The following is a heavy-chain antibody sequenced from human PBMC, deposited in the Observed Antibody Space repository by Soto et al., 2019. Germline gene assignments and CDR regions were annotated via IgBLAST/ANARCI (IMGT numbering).Heavy chain of an antibody. Sequence: QVQLQESGPGLVKPSETLSLTCTVSGGSVSSGRYYWSWIRPPPGKGLEWIGYIYYSGSTNYNPSLKSRVTISVDTSKNQFSLKLSSVTAADTAVYYCARDDIVVVPAASYYYYGMDVWGQGTTVTVSS. J-gene: IGHJ6*02. CDR3: ARDDIVVVPAASYYYYGMDV. V-gene: IGHV4-61*01. CDR1: GGSVSSGRYY. CDR2: IYYSGST. D-gene: IGHD2-2*01.